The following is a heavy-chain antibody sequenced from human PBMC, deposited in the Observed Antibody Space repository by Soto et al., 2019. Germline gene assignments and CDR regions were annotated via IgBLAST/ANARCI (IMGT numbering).Heavy chain of an antibody. J-gene: IGHJ6*03. V-gene: IGHV3-23*01. CDR2: ISGNGGST. Sequence: GGSLRLSCAASGFTFSNYAMTWVRQAPRKGLEWVSCISGNGGSTYYADSVKGRFTISRDNSKSTLYLQMNSLRAEDTAKYYCAKDTRSPARYYYMDVWGNGTTVTVSS. CDR1: GFTFSNYA. CDR3: AKDTRSPARYYYMDV.